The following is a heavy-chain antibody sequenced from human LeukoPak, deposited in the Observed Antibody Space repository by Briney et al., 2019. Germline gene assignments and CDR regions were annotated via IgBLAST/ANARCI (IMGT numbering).Heavy chain of an antibody. V-gene: IGHV1-69*13. CDR1: GGTFSSYA. J-gene: IGHJ6*02. D-gene: IGHD1-26*01. Sequence: SVKVSCKASGGTFSSYAFSWVRQAPGQGLEWMGGIIPIVGTTNYAQMFQGRVTITADESTSTAYMELSSLRSEDTAVFYCARISLGAIWGYYYGMDVWGQGTTVTVSS. CDR3: ARISLGAIWGYYYGMDV. CDR2: IIPIVGTT.